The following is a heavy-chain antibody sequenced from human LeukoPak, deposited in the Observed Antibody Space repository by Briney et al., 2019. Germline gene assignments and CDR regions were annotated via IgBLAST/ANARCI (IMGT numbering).Heavy chain of an antibody. J-gene: IGHJ4*02. Sequence: GGSLRPSCAASGFTVSSNYMSWVRQAPGKGLEWVSVIYSGGSTYYADSVKGRFTISRDNSKNTLYLQMNSLRAEDTAVYYCARGYYYDSSGYGNYFDYWGQGTLVTVSS. CDR1: GFTVSSNY. D-gene: IGHD3-22*01. V-gene: IGHV3-66*01. CDR2: IYSGGST. CDR3: ARGYYYDSSGYGNYFDY.